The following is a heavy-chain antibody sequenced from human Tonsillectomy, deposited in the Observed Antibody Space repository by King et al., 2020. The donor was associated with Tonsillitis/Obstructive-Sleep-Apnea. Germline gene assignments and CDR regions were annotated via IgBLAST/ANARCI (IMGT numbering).Heavy chain of an antibody. CDR1: GGPISRSNW. V-gene: IGHV4-4*02. J-gene: IGHJ4*02. CDR2: IVPSGST. Sequence: QLQESGPGQVKPSGTLSLTCAVSGGPISRSNWWSWVRQPPGKGLGWIGEIVPSGSTNYNPSLQSRVTISVDKSKNQFSLKLSSVTAADTAVYYCARASFDYWGQGTLVTVSS. CDR3: ARASFDY.